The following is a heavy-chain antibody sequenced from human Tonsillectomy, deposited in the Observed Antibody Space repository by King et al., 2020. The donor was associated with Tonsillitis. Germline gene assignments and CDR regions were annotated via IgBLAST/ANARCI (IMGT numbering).Heavy chain of an antibody. Sequence: VQLVESGGGVVQPGRSLRLSCAASGFTFSSYAMHWVRQAPGKGLEWVAVISYDGSNKYYADSVKGRFTISRDNSKNTLYLQMNSLRAEDTAVYYCAGDLSGSYYGPFDYWGQGTLVTVSS. V-gene: IGHV3-30*04. CDR3: AGDLSGSYYGPFDY. CDR1: GFTFSSYA. J-gene: IGHJ4*02. CDR2: ISYDGSNK. D-gene: IGHD1-26*01.